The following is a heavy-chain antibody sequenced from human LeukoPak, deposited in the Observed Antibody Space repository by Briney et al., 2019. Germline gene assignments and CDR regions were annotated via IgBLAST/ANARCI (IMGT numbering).Heavy chain of an antibody. CDR1: GGSISSYY. CDR2: IYYSGST. J-gene: IGHJ4*02. CDR3: ARGPVDIVATITGRGPFDY. V-gene: IGHV4-59*01. D-gene: IGHD5-12*01. Sequence: SETLSLTCTVSGGSISSYYWSWIRQPPGKGLEWIGYIYYSGSTNYNPSLKSRVTISVDTSKNQFSLKLSSVTAADTAVYYCARGPVDIVATITGRGPFDYWGQGTLVTVSS.